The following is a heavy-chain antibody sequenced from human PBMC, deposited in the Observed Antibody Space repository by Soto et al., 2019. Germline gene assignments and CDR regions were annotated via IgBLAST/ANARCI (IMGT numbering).Heavy chain of an antibody. CDR3: AKGQYSGVAGGLDY. V-gene: IGHV3-23*01. D-gene: IGHD1-26*01. CDR1: GLTFKSYA. J-gene: IGHJ4*02. Sequence: EVHLLESGGGLVQPGGSLRLSCAASGLTFKSYAMCWVRQAPGKGLEWVSGISGSGGSTDYADSVKGRFIISRDNSKNTLYLQMNSLRVEDTALYYCAKGQYSGVAGGLDYWGQGTLVTVSS. CDR2: ISGSGGST.